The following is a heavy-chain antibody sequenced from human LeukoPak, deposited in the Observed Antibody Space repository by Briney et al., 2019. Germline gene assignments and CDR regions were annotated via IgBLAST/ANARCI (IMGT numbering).Heavy chain of an antibody. CDR3: ARDYSSPNYYYYYMDV. Sequence: GGSLRLSCAASGFTFSSYSMNWVRQALGKGLEWVSYISSSSSTIYYADSVKGRFTISRDNAKNSLYLQMNSLRAEDTAVYYCARDYSSPNYYYYYMDVWGKGTTVTVSS. V-gene: IGHV3-48*04. CDR1: GFTFSSYS. J-gene: IGHJ6*03. CDR2: ISSSSSTI. D-gene: IGHD6-13*01.